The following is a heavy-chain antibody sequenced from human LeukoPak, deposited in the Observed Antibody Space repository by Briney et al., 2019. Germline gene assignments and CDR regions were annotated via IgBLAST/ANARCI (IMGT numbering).Heavy chain of an antibody. CDR2: IWNDGSNK. Sequence: GGSLRLSCAASGFTFSSYGMHWVRQAPGKGLEWVAAIWNDGSNKYYADSVKGRFTISRGNSKNTLYLQMNILRAEDTAAYYCARIHSLYYYDSSGYGAFDIWGQGTMVTVSS. V-gene: IGHV3-33*01. J-gene: IGHJ3*02. CDR3: ARIHSLYYYDSSGYGAFDI. D-gene: IGHD3-22*01. CDR1: GFTFSSYG.